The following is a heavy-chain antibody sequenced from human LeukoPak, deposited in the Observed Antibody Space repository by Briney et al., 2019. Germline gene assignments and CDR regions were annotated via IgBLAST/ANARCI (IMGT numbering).Heavy chain of an antibody. Sequence: GGSLRLSCAASGFTFSSYSMNWVRQAPGKGLEWVSSISSSSSYIYYADSVKGRFTISRDNSKNTLYLQMNSLRAEDTAVYYCAKDRWELLRWIDYWGQGTLVTVSS. CDR2: ISSSSSYI. V-gene: IGHV3-21*04. CDR1: GFTFSSYS. CDR3: AKDRWELLRWIDY. D-gene: IGHD1-26*01. J-gene: IGHJ4*02.